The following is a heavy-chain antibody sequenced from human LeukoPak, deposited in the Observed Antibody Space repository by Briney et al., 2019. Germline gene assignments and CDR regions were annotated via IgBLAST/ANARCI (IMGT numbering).Heavy chain of an antibody. CDR1: GFTFSSYS. CDR3: ARDLAVAGTSTDY. CDR2: ISSSSTI. J-gene: IGHJ4*02. Sequence: GGSLRLSCAASGFTFSSYSMNWVRQAPGKGLEWVSYISSSSTIYYADSVKGRFTISRDNAKNSLYLQMNSLRDEDTAVYYCARDLAVAGTSTDYWGQGTLVTVSS. D-gene: IGHD6-19*01. V-gene: IGHV3-48*02.